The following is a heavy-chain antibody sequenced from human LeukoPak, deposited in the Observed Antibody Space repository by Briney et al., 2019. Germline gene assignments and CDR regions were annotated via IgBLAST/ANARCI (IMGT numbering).Heavy chain of an antibody. V-gene: IGHV1-2*02. CDR1: GYTFTGYY. CDR3: AGPRRASYYYYGMDV. CDR2: INPNSGGT. J-gene: IGHJ6*02. Sequence: ASVKVSCKASGYTFTGYYMHWVRQAPGQGLEWMGWINPNSGGTNYAQKFQGRVTMTRDTSISTAYMELSRLRSDDTAVYYCAGPRRASYYYYGMDVWGQGTTVTVSS.